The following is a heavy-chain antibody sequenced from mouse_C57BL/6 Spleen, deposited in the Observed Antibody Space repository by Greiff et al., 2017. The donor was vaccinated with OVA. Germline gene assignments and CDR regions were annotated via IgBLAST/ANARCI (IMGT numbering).Heavy chain of an antibody. V-gene: IGHV1-19*01. CDR1: GYTFTDYY. Sequence: EVKLVESGPVLVKPGASVKMSCKASGYTFTDYYMNWVKQSHGKSLEWIGVINPYNGGTSYNQKFKGKATLTVDKSSSTAYMELNSLTSEDSAVYYCARDGVDYFDYWGQGTTLTVSS. J-gene: IGHJ2*01. CDR2: INPYNGGT. CDR3: ARDGVDYFDY. D-gene: IGHD1-1*02.